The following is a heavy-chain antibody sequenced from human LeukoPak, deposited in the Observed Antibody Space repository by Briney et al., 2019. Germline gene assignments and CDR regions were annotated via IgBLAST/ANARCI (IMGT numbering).Heavy chain of an antibody. D-gene: IGHD3-22*01. CDR2: VYYTGRT. Sequence: PSETLSLTCTVSGGSISTYYWIWVRQPPGKTLEWVGYVYYTGRTDYNPSFKSRASMSVDTAKNQFSLKLSSVTAADTAVYYCARSDSSGYPLDHWGQGTLVTVSS. CDR3: ARSDSSGYPLDH. CDR1: GGSISTYY. V-gene: IGHV4-59*01. J-gene: IGHJ4*02.